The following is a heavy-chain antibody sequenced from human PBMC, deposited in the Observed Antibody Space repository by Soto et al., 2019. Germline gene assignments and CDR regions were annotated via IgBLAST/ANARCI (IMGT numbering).Heavy chain of an antibody. CDR3: ARGLKGYCSSWYVD. D-gene: IGHD6-13*01. J-gene: IGHJ4*02. Sequence: PSETLSLNCAVYGGSFSAYCWSWIRQPPGKGLEWIGEVSQSGSSNYNPSLKSRVTISVDTSKNQFSLRLSSVTAADTAVYYWARGLKGYCSSWYVDWGQGTQVTAST. CDR1: GGSFSAYC. CDR2: VSQSGSS. V-gene: IGHV4-34*01.